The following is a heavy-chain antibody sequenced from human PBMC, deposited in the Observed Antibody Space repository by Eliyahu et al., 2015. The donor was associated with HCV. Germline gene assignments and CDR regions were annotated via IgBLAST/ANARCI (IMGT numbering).Heavy chain of an antibody. CDR3: ARDPGDGYNWKYYFDY. CDR2: ISSSSSYI. D-gene: IGHD5-24*01. J-gene: IGHJ4*02. Sequence: EVQLVESGGGLVKPGGSLRLSCAASGFTFSSYSMNWVRQAPGKGLEWVSSISSSSSYIYYADSVKGRFTISRDNAKNSLYLQMNSLRAEDTAVYYCARDPGDGYNWKYYFDYWGQGTLVTVSS. CDR1: GFTFSSYS. V-gene: IGHV3-21*01.